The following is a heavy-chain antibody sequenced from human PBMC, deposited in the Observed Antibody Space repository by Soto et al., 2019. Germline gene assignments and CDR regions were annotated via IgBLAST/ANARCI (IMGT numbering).Heavy chain of an antibody. D-gene: IGHD2-15*01. CDR1: GGTFSSYT. CDR3: ARGHCSGGSCYHQYYFDY. Sequence: SVKVSCKASGGTFSSYTMRWVRQAPGQGLEWMGRIIPILGIANYAQKLQGRVTITADKSTSTAYMELSSLRSEDTAVYYCARGHCSGGSCYHQYYFDYWGQGTLVTVSS. J-gene: IGHJ4*02. V-gene: IGHV1-69*02. CDR2: IIPILGIA.